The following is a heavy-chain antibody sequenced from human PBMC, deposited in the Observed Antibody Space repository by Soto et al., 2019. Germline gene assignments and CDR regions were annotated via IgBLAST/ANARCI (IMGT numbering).Heavy chain of an antibody. CDR1: GYSFTSYW. Sequence: GESLKISCKGSGYSFTSYWIGWVRQMPGKGLEWMGIIYPGDPDTRYSPSFQGQVTISADKSISTAYLQWSSLKASDTAMYYCARPGYCTNGVCYSQFDYWGQGTLVTVSS. D-gene: IGHD2-8*01. CDR3: ARPGYCTNGVCYSQFDY. CDR2: IYPGDPDT. V-gene: IGHV5-51*01. J-gene: IGHJ4*02.